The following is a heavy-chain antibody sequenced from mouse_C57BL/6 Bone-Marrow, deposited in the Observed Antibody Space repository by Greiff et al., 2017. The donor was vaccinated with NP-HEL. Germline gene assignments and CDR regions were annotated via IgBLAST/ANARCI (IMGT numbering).Heavy chain of an antibody. Sequence: QVQLQQSGPELVKPGASVKISCKASGYAFSSSWMNWVKQRPGKGLEWIGRIYPGDGDTNYNGKFKGKATLTADKSSSTAYMKLISLTSEDSAVYCCARLPDYWGQGTTLTVSS. J-gene: IGHJ2*01. CDR1: GYAFSSSW. CDR3: ARLPDY. V-gene: IGHV1-82*01. D-gene: IGHD5-5*01. CDR2: IYPGDGDT.